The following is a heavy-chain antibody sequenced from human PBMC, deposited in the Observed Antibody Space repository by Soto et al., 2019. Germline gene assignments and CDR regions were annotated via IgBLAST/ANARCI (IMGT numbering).Heavy chain of an antibody. CDR3: ARLAPIVVVPAAIDYYYGMDV. CDR2: IDPSDSYT. Sequence: GESLKISCKGSGYSFTSYWISWVRQMPGKGLEWKGRIDPSDSYTTYSPSFQGHVTISADKSISTAYLQWSSLKASDTAMYYCARLAPIVVVPAAIDYYYGMDVWGQGTAVTVSS. CDR1: GYSFTSYW. V-gene: IGHV5-10-1*01. J-gene: IGHJ6*02. D-gene: IGHD2-2*01.